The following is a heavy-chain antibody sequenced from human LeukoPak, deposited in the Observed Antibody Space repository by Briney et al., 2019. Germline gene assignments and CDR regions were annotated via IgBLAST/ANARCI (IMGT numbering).Heavy chain of an antibody. CDR1: GYTFTSYY. D-gene: IGHD2-15*01. V-gene: IGHV1-46*01. CDR2: INPSGGST. J-gene: IGHJ4*02. Sequence: ASVKVSCTASGYTFTSYYMHWVRQAPGQGLEWMGIINPSGGSTSYAQKFQGRVTMTRDTSTSTVYMELSSLRSEDTAVYYCARGDCSGGSCYSLTYFDYWGQGTLVTVSS. CDR3: ARGDCSGGSCYSLTYFDY.